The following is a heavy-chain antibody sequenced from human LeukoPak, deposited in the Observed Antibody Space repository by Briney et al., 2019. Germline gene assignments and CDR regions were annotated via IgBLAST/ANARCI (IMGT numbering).Heavy chain of an antibody. D-gene: IGHD3-3*01. J-gene: IGHJ4*02. Sequence: SETLSLTCTVPGYSISSGYYWGWIRQPPGKGLEWIGSIYHSGSTYYNPSLKSRVTISVDTSKNQFSLKLSSVTAADTAVYYCARDLDFGVVTGYFDYWGQGTLVTVSS. CDR1: GYSISSGYY. V-gene: IGHV4-38-2*02. CDR2: IYHSGST. CDR3: ARDLDFGVVTGYFDY.